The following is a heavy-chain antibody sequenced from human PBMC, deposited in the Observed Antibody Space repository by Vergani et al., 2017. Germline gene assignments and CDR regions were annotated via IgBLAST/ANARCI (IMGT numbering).Heavy chain of an antibody. Sequence: QVQLQQWGAGLLKPSETLSLTCAVYGGSFSGYYWSWIRQPPGKGLEWIGEINHSGSTNYNPSLKSRVTISVDTSKNPFSLKLSSVTAADTAVYYCARGPNSGSYGYWFDPWGQGTLVTVSS. V-gene: IGHV4-34*01. CDR2: INHSGST. CDR3: ARGPNSGSYGYWFDP. CDR1: GGSFSGYY. J-gene: IGHJ5*02. D-gene: IGHD1-26*01.